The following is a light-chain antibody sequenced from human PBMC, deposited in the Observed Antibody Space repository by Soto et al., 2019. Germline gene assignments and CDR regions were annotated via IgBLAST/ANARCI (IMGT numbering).Light chain of an antibody. CDR1: QSVSSN. Sequence: EIVMTQSPATLSVSPGERATLSCRASQSVSSNLAWYQQKPGQAPRLLIYGASTRATGIPARFSGSGSGTEFTLTISSLQSEDFAVYYWQQYNNWPPLTFGGVTKVEIK. V-gene: IGKV3-15*01. CDR3: QQYNNWPPLT. CDR2: GAS. J-gene: IGKJ4*01.